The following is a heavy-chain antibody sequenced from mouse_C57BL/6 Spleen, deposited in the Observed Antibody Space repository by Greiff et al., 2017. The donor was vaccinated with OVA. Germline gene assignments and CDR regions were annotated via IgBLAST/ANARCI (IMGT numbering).Heavy chain of an antibody. Sequence: LVEPGASVKISCKASGYSFTDYNMNWVKQSNGKSLEWIGVINPNYGTTSYNQKFKGKATLTVDQSSSTAYMQLNSLTSEDSAVYYCARPDYYGSSYEYYYAMDYWGQGTSVTVSS. D-gene: IGHD1-1*01. CDR1: GYSFTDYN. V-gene: IGHV1-39*01. CDR3: ARPDYYGSSYEYYYAMDY. J-gene: IGHJ4*01. CDR2: INPNYGTT.